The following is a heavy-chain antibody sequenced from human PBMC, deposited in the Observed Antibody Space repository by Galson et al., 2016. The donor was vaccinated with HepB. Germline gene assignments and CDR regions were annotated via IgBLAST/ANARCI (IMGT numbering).Heavy chain of an antibody. CDR3: ARERRLRTYGMDV. D-gene: IGHD3-16*01. Sequence: SLRLSCAASGFTFSNYWMSWVRQTPGKGLEWVSSISSSSSYIYYADSVKGRFTISRDNAKNSLYLQMNSLGAEDTAVYYCARERRLRTYGMDVWVQGTTGTVSS. CDR2: ISSSSSYI. CDR1: GFTFSNYW. J-gene: IGHJ6*02. V-gene: IGHV3-21*01.